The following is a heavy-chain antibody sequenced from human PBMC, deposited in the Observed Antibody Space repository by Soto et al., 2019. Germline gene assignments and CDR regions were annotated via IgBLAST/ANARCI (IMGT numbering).Heavy chain of an antibody. J-gene: IGHJ4*02. V-gene: IGHV1-69*02. CDR1: GGTFSSYT. D-gene: IGHD1-26*01. Sequence: QVQLVQSGAEVKKPGSSVKVSCKASGGTFSSYTISWVRQAPGQGLEWMGRIIPILGIANYAQKFQGRVTITADKSTSTAYMELSSLRSEDTAVYYCARRARIDVGVCDYWGQGTLVTVSS. CDR3: ARRARIDVGVCDY. CDR2: IIPILGIA.